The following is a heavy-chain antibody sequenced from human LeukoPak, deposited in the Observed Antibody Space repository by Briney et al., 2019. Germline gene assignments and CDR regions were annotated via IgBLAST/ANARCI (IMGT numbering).Heavy chain of an antibody. CDR1: GGSFSGYY. V-gene: IGHV4-34*01. J-gene: IGHJ3*02. D-gene: IGHD3-22*01. CDR3: ARGRPYGGYYYGDAFDI. CDR2: INHSGST. Sequence: SETLSLTCAVYGGSFSGYYWSWIRQPPGKGLEWFGEINHSGSTNYNPSLKSRVTISVDTSKNQFSLKLSSVTAADTAVYYCARGRPYGGYYYGDAFDIWGQGTMVTVSS.